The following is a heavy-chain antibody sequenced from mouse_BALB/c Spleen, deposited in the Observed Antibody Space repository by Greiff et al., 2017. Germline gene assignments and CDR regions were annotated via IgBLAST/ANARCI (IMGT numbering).Heavy chain of an antibody. CDR1: GFTFSSYA. J-gene: IGHJ3*01. V-gene: IGHV5-6-5*01. Sequence: EGKLVESGGGLVKPGGSLKLSCAASGFTFSSYAMSWVRQTPEKRLEWVASISSGGSTYYPDSVKGRFTISRDNARNILYLQMSSLRSEDTAMYYCARGREYDVRSLFAYWGQGTLVTVSA. CDR3: ARGREYDVRSLFAY. CDR2: ISSGGST. D-gene: IGHD2-3*01.